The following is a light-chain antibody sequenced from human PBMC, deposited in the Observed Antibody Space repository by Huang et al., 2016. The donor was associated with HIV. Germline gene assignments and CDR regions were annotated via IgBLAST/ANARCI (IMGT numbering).Light chain of an antibody. J-gene: IGKJ4*01. Sequence: DIVMTQSPDSLAVSLGERATINCKSSQSVLYRCNNKNYFAWYQQKPGQPPKLLIYWASTRESGVPERFSGSGSGTDFTLTIRSLQAEDVAVYYCQQYYSNPLTFGGGTKVEIK. CDR2: WAS. CDR3: QQYYSNPLT. CDR1: QSVLYRCNNKNY. V-gene: IGKV4-1*01.